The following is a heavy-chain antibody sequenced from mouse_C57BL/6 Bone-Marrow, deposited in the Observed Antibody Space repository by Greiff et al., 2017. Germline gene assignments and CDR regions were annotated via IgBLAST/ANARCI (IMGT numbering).Heavy chain of an antibody. V-gene: IGHV1-69*01. D-gene: IGHD1-1*01. CDR1: GYTFTSYW. CDR3: ARRTYYYGSSYSRDYFDY. Sequence: VQLQQSGAELVMPGASVKLSCKASGYTFTSYWMHWVKQRPGQGLEWIGEIDPSDSYTNYNQKFKGKSTLTVDKSSSTAYMQLSSLTSEDSAVYYCARRTYYYGSSYSRDYFDYWGQGTTLTVSS. J-gene: IGHJ2*01. CDR2: IDPSDSYT.